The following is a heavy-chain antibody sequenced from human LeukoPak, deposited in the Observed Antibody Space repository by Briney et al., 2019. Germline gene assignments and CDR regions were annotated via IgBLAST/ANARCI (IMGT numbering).Heavy chain of an antibody. CDR1: GYSISSGYY. CDR3: AREAGYNSIDY. CDR2: IYHSGST. D-gene: IGHD5-24*01. J-gene: IGHJ4*02. V-gene: IGHV4-38-2*02. Sequence: SETLSLTCTVSGYSISSGYYWGWIRQPPGKGLEWIGSIYHSGSTYYNPSLKSRVTISVDTSKNQFSLKLSSVTAADTAVYYCAREAGYNSIDYWGQGTLVTVSS.